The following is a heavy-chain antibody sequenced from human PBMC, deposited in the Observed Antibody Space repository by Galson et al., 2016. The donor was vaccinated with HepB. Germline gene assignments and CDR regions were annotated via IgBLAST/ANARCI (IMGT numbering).Heavy chain of an antibody. D-gene: IGHD3-3*01. V-gene: IGHV4-34*01. Sequence: ETLSLTCGVYNGSLSSNYWSWIRQSPGRGLEWVGEINHSGTTNYNQSLKSRVTISLDTPKNQISLKLTSVTAADTALYYCARLVFGSGYYAFDMWGHGTMVTVSS. CDR1: NGSLSSNY. CDR3: ARLVFGSGYYAFDM. J-gene: IGHJ3*02. CDR2: INHSGTT.